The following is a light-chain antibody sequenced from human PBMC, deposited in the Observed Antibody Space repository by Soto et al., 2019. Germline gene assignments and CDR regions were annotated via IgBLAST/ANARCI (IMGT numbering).Light chain of an antibody. CDR2: DAS. J-gene: IGKJ1*01. CDR3: QQYDNLPWT. Sequence: DIQMTQSPSSLSASVGDRVTITCQASQDISNYLNWYQQKPGKAPKLLIYDASNLETGVPSRFSGSGSGTDFTFTISSLQPEDIGTYYCQQYDNLPWTFGQGTEVEIK. V-gene: IGKV1-33*01. CDR1: QDISNY.